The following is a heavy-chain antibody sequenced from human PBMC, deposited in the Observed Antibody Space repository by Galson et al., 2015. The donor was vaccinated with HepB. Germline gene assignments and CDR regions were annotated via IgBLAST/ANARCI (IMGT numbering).Heavy chain of an antibody. CDR1: GYTFTGYY. CDR3: ARRYCSSTSCSNRAYYYGMDV. D-gene: IGHD2-2*01. Sequence: SVKVSCKASGYTFTGYYMHWVRQAPGQGLEWMGWINPNSGGTNYAQKFQGRVTMTRDTSISTAYMELSRLRSDDTAVYYCARRYCSSTSCSNRAYYYGMDVWGQGTTVTVSS. V-gene: IGHV1-2*02. CDR2: INPNSGGT. J-gene: IGHJ6*02.